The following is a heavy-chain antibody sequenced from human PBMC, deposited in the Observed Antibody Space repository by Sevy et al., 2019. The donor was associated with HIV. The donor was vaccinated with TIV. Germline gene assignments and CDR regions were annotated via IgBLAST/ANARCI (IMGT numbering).Heavy chain of an antibody. D-gene: IGHD3-3*01. CDR3: AGRKVGDFWSGSIRGTWAVRPLFDY. CDR1: GFTFSSYA. CDR2: ISHSGDST. V-gene: IGHV3-23*01. J-gene: IGHJ4*02. Sequence: GGSLRLSCTSSGFTFSSYAMNWVRQAPGKGLEWVSTISHSGDSTYYADSVKGRFTISRDNSEYTLYLQMNSLRAEDTALYYCAGRKVGDFWSGSIRGTWAVRPLFDYWGQGTLVTVS.